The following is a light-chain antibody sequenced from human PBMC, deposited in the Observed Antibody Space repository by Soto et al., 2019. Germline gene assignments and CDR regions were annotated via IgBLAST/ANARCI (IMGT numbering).Light chain of an antibody. Sequence: QPVLTQPASVSGSPGQSITISCTGTSSDVGGYNYVSWYQQHPGKAPKLMIHEVSNRPSGVSNRFSGSKSGNTASLTISGLQAEDEADYYCSSYTSSSTWVFGGGTKLTVL. V-gene: IGLV2-14*01. CDR3: SSYTSSSTWV. CDR1: SSDVGGYNY. CDR2: EVS. J-gene: IGLJ3*02.